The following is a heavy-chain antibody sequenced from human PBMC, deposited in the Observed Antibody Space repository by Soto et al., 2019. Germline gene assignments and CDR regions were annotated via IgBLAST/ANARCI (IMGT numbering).Heavy chain of an antibody. Sequence: PGGSLRLSCAASGFTFSSYGMHWVRQAPGKGLEWVAVISYDGSNKYYADSVKGRFTISRDNSKNTLYLQMNSLRAEDTAVYYCAKDLNWNDVRTYYYYYYGMDVWGQGTTVTVSS. V-gene: IGHV3-30*18. CDR2: ISYDGSNK. CDR3: AKDLNWNDVRTYYYYYYGMDV. D-gene: IGHD1-1*01. J-gene: IGHJ6*02. CDR1: GFTFSSYG.